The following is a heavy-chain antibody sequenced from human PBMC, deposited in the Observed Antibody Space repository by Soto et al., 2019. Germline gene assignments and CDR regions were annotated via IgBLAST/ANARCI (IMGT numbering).Heavy chain of an antibody. J-gene: IGHJ3*02. V-gene: IGHV3-23*01. Sequence: GGSLRLSCAASGFNFPAYAMNWVRQAPGKGLQWVSGLVGSGADINYADSVRGRFTVSRDNSRNTLYLQMNSLRDEDTAIYYCTKHLIANNGVWQPFDMWGRGTKVT. CDR1: GFNFPAYA. CDR2: LVGSGADI. CDR3: TKHLIANNGVWQPFDM. D-gene: IGHD2-8*01.